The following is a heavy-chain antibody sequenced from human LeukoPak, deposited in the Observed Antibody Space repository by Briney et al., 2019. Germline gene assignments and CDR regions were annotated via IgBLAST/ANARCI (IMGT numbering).Heavy chain of an antibody. CDR2: IYSDNT. D-gene: IGHD4/OR15-4a*01. Sequence: GGSLRLSCEASGFTLSSYAMSWVRQAPGKGLEWVSFIYSDNTHYSDSVKGRFTISRDNSKNTLYLQMNSLRAEDTAVYYCARRAGAYSHPYDYWGQGTLVTVSS. J-gene: IGHJ4*02. CDR1: GFTLSSYA. CDR3: ARRAGAYSHPYDY. V-gene: IGHV3-53*01.